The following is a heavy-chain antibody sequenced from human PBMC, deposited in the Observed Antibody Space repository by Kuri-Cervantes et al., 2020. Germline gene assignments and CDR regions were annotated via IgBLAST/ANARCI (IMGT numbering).Heavy chain of an antibody. Sequence: GESLKISCAASGFTFSSYGMHWVRQAPGKGLEWVAVIWYDGSNKYYADSVKGRFTISRDNSKNTLYLQMNSLRAEDTAVYYCARILGYYYDSSGSGGDAFDIWGQGTMVTVSS. CDR1: GFTFSSYG. CDR2: IWYDGSNK. J-gene: IGHJ3*02. D-gene: IGHD3-22*01. CDR3: ARILGYYYDSSGSGGDAFDI. V-gene: IGHV3-33*01.